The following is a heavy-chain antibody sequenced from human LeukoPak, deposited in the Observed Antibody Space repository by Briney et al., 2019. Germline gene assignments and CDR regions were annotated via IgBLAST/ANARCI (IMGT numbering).Heavy chain of an antibody. J-gene: IGHJ4*02. Sequence: SETLSLTCTVSGDSISSYYWSWIRQPPGKGLEWIGYIYYSGSTNYNPSLKSRVTISVDTSKNQFSLKLSSVTAADTAVYYCARGPYQLLSHWGQGTLVTVSS. CDR3: ARGPYQLLSH. D-gene: IGHD2-2*01. CDR2: IYYSGST. CDR1: GDSISSYY. V-gene: IGHV4-59*01.